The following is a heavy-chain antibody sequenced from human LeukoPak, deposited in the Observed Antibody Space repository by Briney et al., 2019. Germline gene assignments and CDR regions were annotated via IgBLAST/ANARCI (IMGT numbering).Heavy chain of an antibody. CDR1: GYSISSGYY. V-gene: IGHV4-38-2*02. J-gene: IGHJ4*02. Sequence: PSETLSLTCTVSGYSISSGYYWGWIRQPPGKGLEWIGSIYHSGSTYYNPSLKSRVTISVDTSKNQFSLKLRSVTAADTAVYYCARGEIRMYSSGRTPTGLFDSWGQGTLVTVSS. D-gene: IGHD6-25*01. CDR3: ARGEIRMYSSGRTPTGLFDS. CDR2: IYHSGST.